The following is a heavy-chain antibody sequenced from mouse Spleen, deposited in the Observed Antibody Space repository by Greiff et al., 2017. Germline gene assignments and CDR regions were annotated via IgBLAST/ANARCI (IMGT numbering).Heavy chain of an antibody. V-gene: IGHV1-42*01. CDR2: INPSTGGT. J-gene: IGHJ3*01. Sequence: VQLKQSGPELVKPGASVKISCKASGYSFTGYYMNWVKQSPEKSLEWIGEINPSTGGTTYNQKFKAKATLTVDKSSSTAYMQLKSLTSEDSAVYYCARSVGLRFAYWGQGTLVTVSA. CDR1: GYSFTGYY. CDR3: ARSVGLRFAY. D-gene: IGHD2-4*01.